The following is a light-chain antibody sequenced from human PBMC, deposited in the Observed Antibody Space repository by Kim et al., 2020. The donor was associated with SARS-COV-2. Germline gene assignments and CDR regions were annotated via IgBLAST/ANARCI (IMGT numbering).Light chain of an antibody. V-gene: IGLV2-14*04. CDR1: NSDVGAYNS. CDR3: SSYSASSTPFV. Sequence: QSITISCTGANSDVGAYNSVSGYQQPPGSAPKLMIYDVTKRPSGVSNRFSGSKSGSTASLTISGLQAEDEADYYCSSYSASSTPFVFGTGTKVTVL. CDR2: DVT. J-gene: IGLJ1*01.